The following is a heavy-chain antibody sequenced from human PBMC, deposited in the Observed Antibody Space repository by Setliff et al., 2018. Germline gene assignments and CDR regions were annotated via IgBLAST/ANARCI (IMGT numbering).Heavy chain of an antibody. J-gene: IGHJ4*02. Sequence: PSETLSLTCTVSGGSISSYPYYWGWIRQPPGEGLEWIGNFYHTGITYYKPSLKSRLTMSVDKTKNQFSLNLTSVTAADTAVYYCARGTFDTSGYFPYPIGYWGQGTLVTVSS. D-gene: IGHD3-22*01. CDR3: ARGTFDTSGYFPYPIGY. CDR1: GGSISSYPYY. V-gene: IGHV4-39*07. CDR2: FYHTGIT.